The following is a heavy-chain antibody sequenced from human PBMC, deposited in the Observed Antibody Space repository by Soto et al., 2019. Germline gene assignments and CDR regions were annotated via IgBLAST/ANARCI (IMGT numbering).Heavy chain of an antibody. CDR2: IDPSDSYT. CDR1: GYSFTSYW. V-gene: IGHV5-10-1*01. CDR3: ARRRGFGDYYYYGMDV. D-gene: IGHD3-10*01. J-gene: IGHJ6*02. Sequence: VESLKISCKGSGYSFTSYWISWVRQMPGKGLEWMGRIDPSDSYTNYSPSFQGHVTISADKSISTAYLQWSSLKASDTAMYYCARRRGFGDYYYYGMDVWGQGTTVTVS.